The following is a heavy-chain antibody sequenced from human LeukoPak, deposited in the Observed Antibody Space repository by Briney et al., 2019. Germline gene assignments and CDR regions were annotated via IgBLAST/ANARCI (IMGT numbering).Heavy chain of an antibody. D-gene: IGHD7-27*01. V-gene: IGHV1-45*02. Sequence: GSSAKVSCKASGYTFTYRHLHWVRQAPGQALEWMGWITPFNGNTNYAQKFQDRVIITRDRSMSTAYMEMSSLRSEDTAVYYCARREYTGDGHDAFDIWGQGTPVTVSS. CDR1: GYTFTYRH. J-gene: IGHJ3*02. CDR2: ITPFNGNT. CDR3: ARREYTGDGHDAFDI.